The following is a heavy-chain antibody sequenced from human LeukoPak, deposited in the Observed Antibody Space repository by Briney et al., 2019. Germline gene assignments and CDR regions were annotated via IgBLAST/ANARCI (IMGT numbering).Heavy chain of an antibody. J-gene: IGHJ5*02. V-gene: IGHV4-4*02. CDR2: VYHSGST. CDR3: ARDLAAAGSGLDP. D-gene: IGHD6-13*01. CDR1: GGSISSSNW. Sequence: SETLSLTCAVSGGSISSSNWWSWVRQPPGEGLEWIGEVYHSGSTNYNPSLRSRVTISIDKSKNQFSLKLSSVTAADTAMYYCARDLAAAGSGLDPWGQGTLVTVSS.